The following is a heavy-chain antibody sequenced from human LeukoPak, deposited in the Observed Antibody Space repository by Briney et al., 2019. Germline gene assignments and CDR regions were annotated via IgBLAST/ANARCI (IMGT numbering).Heavy chain of an antibody. J-gene: IGHJ3*02. CDR1: GFTFSDYY. Sequence: GGSLRLSCAASGFTFSDYYMSWTRQAPGKGLEWVSYISSGSTYTNYADSVKGRFTISRDNPKNSLYLQMNSLRAEDTAVYYCARAVYGFDAFDIWGQGTMVTVSS. CDR2: ISSGSTYT. D-gene: IGHD4-17*01. V-gene: IGHV3-11*06. CDR3: ARAVYGFDAFDI.